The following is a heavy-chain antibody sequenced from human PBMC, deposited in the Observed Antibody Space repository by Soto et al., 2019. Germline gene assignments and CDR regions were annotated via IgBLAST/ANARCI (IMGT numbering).Heavy chain of an antibody. CDR1: GGSISHYY. CDR2: AYYSGST. J-gene: IGHJ5*02. D-gene: IGHD2-8*01. V-gene: IGHV4-59*01. Sequence: SETLSLTCTVSGGSISHYYWSWIRQSPGKGLEWIGYAYYSGSTDYNPSLKSRVTMSVDTSKNQVSLKLNSVTTADTAVYYCARDRSTYGGGGTGEVKENWFDPWGPGTLVTAPQ. CDR3: ARDRSTYGGGGTGEVKENWFDP.